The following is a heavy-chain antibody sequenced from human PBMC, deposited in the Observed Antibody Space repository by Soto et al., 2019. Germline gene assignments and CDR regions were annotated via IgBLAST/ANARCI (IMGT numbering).Heavy chain of an antibody. Sequence: QLQLQESGPGLVKPSETLSLTCTVSGGSISSSGYYWGWIRQPPGKGLEWIGTIYYSGSTYYNPSLKSRVPISLDTSKNQFSLKLSSVTAADTAVYYGARQFSVYGAYGRYFDFWGQGTLVTVSS. D-gene: IGHD4-17*01. CDR1: GGSISSSGYY. J-gene: IGHJ4*02. CDR3: ARQFSVYGAYGRYFDF. V-gene: IGHV4-39*01. CDR2: IYYSGST.